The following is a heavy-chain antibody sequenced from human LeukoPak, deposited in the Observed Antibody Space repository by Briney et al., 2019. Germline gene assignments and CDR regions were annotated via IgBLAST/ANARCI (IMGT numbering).Heavy chain of an antibody. J-gene: IGHJ4*02. CDR2: ISSSSNYI. CDR1: GLTFSSYS. D-gene: IGHD5-18*01. CDR3: AKETGYSYGFNYFDY. Sequence: GGSLRLSCAASGLTFSSYSMNWVRQAPGKGLEWVSSISSSSNYIYYADSLKGRFTISRDNAKNSLYLQMNSLRAEDTALYYCAKETGYSYGFNYFDYWGQGTLVTVSS. V-gene: IGHV3-21*01.